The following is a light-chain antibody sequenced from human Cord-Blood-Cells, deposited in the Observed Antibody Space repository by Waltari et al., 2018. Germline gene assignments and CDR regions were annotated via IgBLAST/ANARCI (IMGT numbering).Light chain of an antibody. J-gene: IGLJ3*02. CDR1: SSDVGGYNY. Sequence: QSALTQPASVSGSPGQSITISCTGTSSDVGGYNYVSWYQQHPGQAPKLMLYDVSNRPSGVSNRVSCSKSGNTASLTISGLQAEDEADYYCSSYTSSSTWVFGGGTKLTVL. CDR3: SSYTSSSTWV. V-gene: IGLV2-14*01. CDR2: DVS.